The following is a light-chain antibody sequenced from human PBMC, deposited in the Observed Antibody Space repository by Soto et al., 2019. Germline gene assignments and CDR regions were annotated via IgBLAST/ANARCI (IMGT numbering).Light chain of an antibody. CDR1: QSISNY. CDR3: QQSYSSPVT. J-gene: IGKJ4*01. CDR2: AAS. Sequence: DIQMTQSPSSLSASVGDRVTITCRASQSISNYLNWYQRKPGKAPMLLISAASSLQSGVPSRFRGSGSGTDFALSISSLQPEDFAIYFCQQSYSSPVTFGGWTKVEL. V-gene: IGKV1-39*01.